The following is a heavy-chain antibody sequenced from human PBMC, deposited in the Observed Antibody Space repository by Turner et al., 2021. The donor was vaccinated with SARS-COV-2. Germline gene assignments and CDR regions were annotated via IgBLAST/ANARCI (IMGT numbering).Heavy chain of an antibody. J-gene: IGHJ4*02. CDR2: IIPILGIA. CDR3: AREVTRDSSGYYYPPDGFDY. V-gene: IGHV1-69*10. D-gene: IGHD3-22*01. CDR1: GGTFSSYA. Sequence: QVQLVQSGAEVTKPGSSVKVSCKASGGTFSSYAISWVRQAPGQGLEWMGGIIPILGIANYAQKFQGRVTITADKSTSTAYMELSRLRSEDTAVYYCAREVTRDSSGYYYPPDGFDYWGQGTLVTVSS.